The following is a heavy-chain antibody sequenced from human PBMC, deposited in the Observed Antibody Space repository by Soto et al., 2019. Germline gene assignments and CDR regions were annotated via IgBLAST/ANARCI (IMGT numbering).Heavy chain of an antibody. D-gene: IGHD3-22*01. Sequence: QVQLVESGGGVVQPGRSLRLSCAASGFTFSSYAMHWVRQAPAKGLEWVAVISYDGSNKYYADSVKGRFTISRDNSKNTLYLQMNSLRAEDTAVYYCARGFSGEYFASSGSVFFDYWGQGTLVTVSS. CDR3: ARGFSGEYFASSGSVFFDY. J-gene: IGHJ4*02. V-gene: IGHV3-30-3*01. CDR2: ISYDGSNK. CDR1: GFTFSSYA.